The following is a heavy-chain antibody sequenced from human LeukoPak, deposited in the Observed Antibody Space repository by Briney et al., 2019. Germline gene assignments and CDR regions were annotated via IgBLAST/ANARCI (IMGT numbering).Heavy chain of an antibody. CDR1: GGSISSYY. Sequence: SETLSLTCTVSGGSISSYYWTWIRQPAGKGLEWIGLIYTRGSTNYNSSLKSRVTMSLDTSKKQFSLKLSSVTAADTAVYYCARSSGYDYDYWGQGTLVTVSS. V-gene: IGHV4-4*07. CDR2: IYTRGST. CDR3: ARSSGYDYDY. J-gene: IGHJ4*02. D-gene: IGHD5-12*01.